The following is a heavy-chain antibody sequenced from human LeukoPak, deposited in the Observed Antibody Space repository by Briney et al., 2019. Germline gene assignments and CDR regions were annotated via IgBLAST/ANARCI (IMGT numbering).Heavy chain of an antibody. V-gene: IGHV4-38-2*01. Sequence: SETLSLNCAVSGYSISSGYYWGWIRQPPGKGLEWIGSIYHSGSTYYNPSLKSRVTISVDTSKNQFSLKLSSVTAADTAVYYCARLDYGGNSGLFDYWGQGTLVTVSS. CDR1: GYSISSGYY. CDR2: IYHSGST. CDR3: ARLDYGGNSGLFDY. J-gene: IGHJ4*02. D-gene: IGHD4-23*01.